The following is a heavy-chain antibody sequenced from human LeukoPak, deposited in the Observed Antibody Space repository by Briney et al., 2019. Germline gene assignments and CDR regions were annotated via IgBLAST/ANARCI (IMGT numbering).Heavy chain of an antibody. CDR1: GGSFSGYY. CDR3: ARRKAYYYGSGSYFPFDY. CDR2: INHSGST. V-gene: IGHV4-34*01. Sequence: PSETLSLTCAVYGGSFSGYYWSWIRQPPGKGLEWIGEINHSGSTNYNPSLKSRVTISVDTSKNQFSLKLSSVTAADTAVYYCARRKAYYYGSGSYFPFDYWGQGTLVTVSS. J-gene: IGHJ4*02. D-gene: IGHD3-10*01.